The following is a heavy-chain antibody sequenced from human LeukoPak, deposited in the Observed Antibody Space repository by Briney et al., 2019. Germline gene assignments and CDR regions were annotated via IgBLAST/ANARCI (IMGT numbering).Heavy chain of an antibody. D-gene: IGHD6-19*01. Sequence: SETLSLTCTVSGGSISSYYWSWIRQPAGKGLEWIGRIYASGGTNYNPSLKSRVTMSVDTSKNQFSLKLSSVTAADTAVYYCASTRRAAVAGRFDSWGQGTLVTVSS. J-gene: IGHJ4*02. CDR1: GGSISSYY. CDR3: ASTRRAAVAGRFDS. V-gene: IGHV4-4*07. CDR2: IYASGGT.